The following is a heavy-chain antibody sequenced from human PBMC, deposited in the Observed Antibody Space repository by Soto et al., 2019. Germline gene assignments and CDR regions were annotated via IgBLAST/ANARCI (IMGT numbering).Heavy chain of an antibody. J-gene: IGHJ5*02. V-gene: IGHV4-4*07. D-gene: IGHD2-2*01. CDR2: IYPTGST. Sequence: LSLTCTVSGDSFSNYYCNWVRKSAGKGLEWIGRIYPTGSTTYNPSLKSRLTMSVDTSKNQFSLRLTSMTAADTAVYYCATGRSEVVPGAMDTWGQGTLVTVYS. CDR1: GDSFSNYY. CDR3: ATGRSEVVPGAMDT.